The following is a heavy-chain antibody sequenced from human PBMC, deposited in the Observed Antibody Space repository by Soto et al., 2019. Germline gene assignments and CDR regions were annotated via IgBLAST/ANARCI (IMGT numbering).Heavy chain of an antibody. V-gene: IGHV1-46*01. Sequence: QVHLVQSGAEVKKPGASVKVSCRASGYRFISYYVHWVRQAPGQGLEWIAVLNPANGRTTYEETFHGRITITTDTSTSTVFMELSSLRSEDTAVYFCARDISRRQTYFGMDVWGQGTTVTVSS. CDR1: GYRFISYY. D-gene: IGHD2-21*01. CDR2: LNPANGRT. CDR3: ARDISRRQTYFGMDV. J-gene: IGHJ6*02.